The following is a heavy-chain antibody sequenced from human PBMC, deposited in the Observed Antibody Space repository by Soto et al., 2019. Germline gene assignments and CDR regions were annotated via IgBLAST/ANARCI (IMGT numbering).Heavy chain of an antibody. D-gene: IGHD3-3*01. CDR2: IYTSGST. J-gene: IGHJ6*02. CDR1: GGSISSYY. CDR3: ARDGGTYYDFWSGYPDKYYYYGMDV. Sequence: SETLSLTCTVSGGSISSYYWSWIRQPAGKGLEWIGRIYTSGSTNYNPSLKSRVTMSVDTSKNQFSLKLSSVTAADTAVYYCARDGGTYYDFWSGYPDKYYYYGMDVWGQGTTVTVSS. V-gene: IGHV4-4*07.